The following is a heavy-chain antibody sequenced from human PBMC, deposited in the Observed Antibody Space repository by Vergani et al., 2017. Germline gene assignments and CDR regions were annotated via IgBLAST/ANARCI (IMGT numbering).Heavy chain of an antibody. J-gene: IGHJ4*02. D-gene: IGHD3-3*01. CDR1: GFTVSSNY. V-gene: IGHV3-53*02. CDR3: ARATDFWSPPKN. CDR2: IYSGGST. Sequence: EVQLVETGGGLIQPGGSLRLSCAASGFTVSSNYMSWVRQAPGKGLEWVSVIYSGGSTYYADSVKGRFTITRDNSKNTRYLQINSLRAEDTAVYYCARATDFWSPPKNWGQGTLVTVSS.